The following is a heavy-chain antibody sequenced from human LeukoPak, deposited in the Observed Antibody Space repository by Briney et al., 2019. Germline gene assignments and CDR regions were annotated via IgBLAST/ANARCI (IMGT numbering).Heavy chain of an antibody. D-gene: IGHD3-22*01. Sequence: PGGSLRLSCAASGFTFSDYWLSWVRQAPGKGLEWVAVIWYDGSNKYYADSVKGRFTISRDNSKNTLYLQMNSLRAEDTAVYYCARGQDYYDSGYFDYWGQGTLVTVSS. CDR3: ARGQDYYDSGYFDY. CDR1: GFTFSDYW. V-gene: IGHV3-33*08. CDR2: IWYDGSNK. J-gene: IGHJ4*02.